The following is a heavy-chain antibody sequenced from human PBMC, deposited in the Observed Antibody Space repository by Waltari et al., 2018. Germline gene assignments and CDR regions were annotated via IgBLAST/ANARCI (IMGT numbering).Heavy chain of an antibody. V-gene: IGHV4-59*08. D-gene: IGHD3-3*01. CDR2: IYYSGGT. CDR3: ARRGRGSGYTG. Sequence: QVQLQESGPGLVKPSETLSLTCTVSGGSISSYYWSWIRQPPGKGLEWIGYIYYSGGTTYNPSLKSRVTISIDTSKNQFSLKLSSVTAADTAVYYCARRGRGSGYTGWGQGTLVTVSS. CDR1: GGSISSYY. J-gene: IGHJ4*02.